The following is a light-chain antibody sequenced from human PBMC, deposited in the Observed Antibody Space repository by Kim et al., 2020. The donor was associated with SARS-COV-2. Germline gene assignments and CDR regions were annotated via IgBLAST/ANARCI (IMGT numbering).Light chain of an antibody. CDR2: GAS. V-gene: IGKV3-20*01. CDR1: QSVSTNY. J-gene: IGKJ2*01. CDR3: QQFGSSPLYT. Sequence: EIVLTQSPGTLSLSPGERATLSCRASQSVSTNYLAWYQQKPGQAPRLLIYGASSRATGVPDRFGGSGSGTDFTLTISRLEPEDFAVYYCQQFGSSPLYTFGQGTKLEI.